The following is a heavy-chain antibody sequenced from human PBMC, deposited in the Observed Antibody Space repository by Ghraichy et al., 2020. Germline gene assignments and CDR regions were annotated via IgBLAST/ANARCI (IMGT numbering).Heavy chain of an antibody. D-gene: IGHD6-13*01. V-gene: IGHV4-31*03. CDR3: ARAQERGSSSWYRSGPAFDI. Sequence: SETLSLTCTVSGGSISSGGYYWSWIRQHPGKGLEWIGYIYYSGSTYYNPSLKSRVTISVDTSKNQFSLKLSSVTAADTAVYYCARAQERGSSSWYRSGPAFDIWGQGTMVTVSS. CDR1: GGSISSGGYY. CDR2: IYYSGST. J-gene: IGHJ3*02.